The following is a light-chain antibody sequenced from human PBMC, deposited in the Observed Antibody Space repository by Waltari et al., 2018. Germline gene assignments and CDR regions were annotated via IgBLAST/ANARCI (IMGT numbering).Light chain of an antibody. CDR1: SCDVGKYNL. V-gene: IGLV2-23*01. Sequence: QSALTQPASVSGSPGQSIPISCTGTSCDVGKYNLVSWYQQHPGQAPKLMIYEGSQRPSGVSDRFSGSKSGNTASLTISGLQAEDEADYYCFSYAGRATGVFGGGTKLTVL. CDR3: FSYAGRATGV. CDR2: EGS. J-gene: IGLJ2*01.